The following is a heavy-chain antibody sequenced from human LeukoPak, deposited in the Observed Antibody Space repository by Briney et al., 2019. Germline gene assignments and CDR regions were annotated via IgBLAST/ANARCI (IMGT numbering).Heavy chain of an antibody. CDR2: ISSSSSYI. CDR3: ARSHRVDYYDSSGYSDY. J-gene: IGHJ4*02. Sequence: GGSLRLSCAASGFTFSSYSMNWVRQAPGKGLEWVSSISSSSSYIYYADSVKGRFTISRDNAKNSLYLQMNSLRAEDTAVYYCARSHRVDYYDSSGYSDYWGQGTLVTVSS. CDR1: GFTFSSYS. D-gene: IGHD3-22*01. V-gene: IGHV3-21*01.